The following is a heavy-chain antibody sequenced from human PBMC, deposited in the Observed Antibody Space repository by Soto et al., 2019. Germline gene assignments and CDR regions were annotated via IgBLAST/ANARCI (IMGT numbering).Heavy chain of an antibody. D-gene: IGHD3-9*01. CDR3: ARQDNILTGYTFDY. CDR1: GFTFSSYG. Sequence: QVQLVESGGGVVQPGRSLRLSCAASGFTFSSYGMHWVRQAPGKGLEWVAVIWYDGSNKYYADSVKGRFTISRDNSKNTLYLQMNSLRAEDTAVYYCARQDNILTGYTFDYWGHGTLVTVSS. V-gene: IGHV3-33*01. CDR2: IWYDGSNK. J-gene: IGHJ4*01.